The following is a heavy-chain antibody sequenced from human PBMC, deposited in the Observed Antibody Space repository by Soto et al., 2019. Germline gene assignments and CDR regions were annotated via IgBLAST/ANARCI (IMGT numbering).Heavy chain of an antibody. CDR2: IYYSGST. CDR3: ARHLTRLGSGWWFY. V-gene: IGHV4-39*01. D-gene: IGHD6-19*01. J-gene: IGHJ4*02. Sequence: QLQLQESGPGLVKPSETLSLTCTVSGGSISSSSYYWGWIRQPPGKGLEWIGSIYYSGSTYYNPSLKSRVTISVDTSKNQFSLKLSSVTAADTAVYYCARHLTRLGSGWWFYWGQGTLVTVSS. CDR1: GGSISSSSYY.